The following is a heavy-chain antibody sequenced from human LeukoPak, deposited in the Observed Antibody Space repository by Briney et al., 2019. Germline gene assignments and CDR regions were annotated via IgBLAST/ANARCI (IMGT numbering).Heavy chain of an antibody. D-gene: IGHD2/OR15-2a*01. CDR2: ISYDGSNK. Sequence: GGSLRLSCAASGFTFSSYAMHWVRQAPGKGLEWVAVISYDGSNKYYADSVKGRFTISRDNSKNTLYLQMNSLRAEDTAVYYCAREEEYPYYYYYYMDVWAKGPRSPSP. CDR1: GFTFSSYA. V-gene: IGHV3-30-3*01. J-gene: IGHJ6*03. CDR3: AREEEYPYYYYYYMDV.